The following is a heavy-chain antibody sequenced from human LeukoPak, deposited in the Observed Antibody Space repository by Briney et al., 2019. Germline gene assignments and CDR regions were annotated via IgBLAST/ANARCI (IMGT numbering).Heavy chain of an antibody. D-gene: IGHD3-10*01. V-gene: IGHV3-23*01. J-gene: IGHJ4*02. CDR3: AKDPTKTRYYYGSGSYLDY. CDR2: ISGSGGST. CDR1: GFTFSSYA. Sequence: SGGSLRLSCAASGFTFSSYAMSWVRQAPGKGLEWVSAISGSGGSTYYADSVKGRFTISRDNSRNTLYLQMNSLRAEDTAVYYCAKDPTKTRYYYGSGSYLDYWGQGTLVTVSS.